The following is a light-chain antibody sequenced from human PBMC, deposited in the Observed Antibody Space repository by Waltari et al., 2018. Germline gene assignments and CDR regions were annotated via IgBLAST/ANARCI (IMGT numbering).Light chain of an antibody. J-gene: IGKJ2*01. CDR2: KAS. Sequence: IQMTQSPSTLSASVVDRVTSTCRASQNINDWLAWYQQKPGKAPKVLIYKASNLESGVPSRFSGSGSGTDFTLTISSLQPDDFATYYCQQYNTYTYTFGQGTKLEIK. CDR3: QQYNTYTYT. V-gene: IGKV1-5*03. CDR1: QNINDW.